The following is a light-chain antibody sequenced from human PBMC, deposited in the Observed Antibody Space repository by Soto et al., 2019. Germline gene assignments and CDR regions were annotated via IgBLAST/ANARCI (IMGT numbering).Light chain of an antibody. CDR2: DAS. CDR3: HQRSNWRWT. V-gene: IGKV3-11*01. Sequence: EIVLTQSPATLSLSPGERATLSCRASQSVSSYLAWYQQKPGQAPRLLIYDASNRATGIPARFSGSGSGTDFALTISSLDPEDFAVHYCHQRSNWRWTLGQGTKVEIK. CDR1: QSVSSY. J-gene: IGKJ1*01.